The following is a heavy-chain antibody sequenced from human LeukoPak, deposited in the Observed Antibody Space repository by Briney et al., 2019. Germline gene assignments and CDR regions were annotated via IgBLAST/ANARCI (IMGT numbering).Heavy chain of an antibody. CDR1: GFTFSSYA. J-gene: IGHJ3*02. V-gene: IGHV3-23*01. D-gene: IGHD2-21*01. CDR3: XKFPIDDAFDI. Sequence: GGSLRLSCATSGFTFSSYAMSWVRQAPGKGLEWVSAISGSGGSTYYADSVKGRFTISRDNSTNTLYLQMNSLRAEDTAVNYXXKFPIDDAFDIWGQGTMVTVSS. CDR2: ISGSGGST.